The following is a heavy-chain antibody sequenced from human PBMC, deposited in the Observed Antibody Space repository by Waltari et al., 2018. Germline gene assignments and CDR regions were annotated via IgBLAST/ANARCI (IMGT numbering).Heavy chain of an antibody. V-gene: IGHV4-4*07. D-gene: IGHD6-19*01. CDR2: IYSSGST. CDR1: GGSISSYY. J-gene: IGHJ4*02. CDR3: AREQSSGWYYFDY. Sequence: QVQLQESGPGLVKPSETLSLTCTVSGGSISSYYWSWIRQPAGKGLEWIGRIYSSGSTNYNPSLKSLVSMSVDTSKNQLSLKLSSVTAADTAVYYCAREQSSGWYYFDYWGQGTLVTVPS.